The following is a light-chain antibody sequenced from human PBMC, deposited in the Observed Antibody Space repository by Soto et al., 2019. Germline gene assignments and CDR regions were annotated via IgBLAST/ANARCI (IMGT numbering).Light chain of an antibody. CDR3: QQYGSSPLT. J-gene: IGKJ4*01. CDR2: GAS. V-gene: IGKV3-15*01. Sequence: EIVMTQSPATLSVSPGERATLSCRASQSVSSNLAWYQQKPVQAPRLLIYGASTRATGIPARFSGSGSGTEFTLTISSLQSEDFAVYYCQQYGSSPLTFGGGTKVDIK. CDR1: QSVSSN.